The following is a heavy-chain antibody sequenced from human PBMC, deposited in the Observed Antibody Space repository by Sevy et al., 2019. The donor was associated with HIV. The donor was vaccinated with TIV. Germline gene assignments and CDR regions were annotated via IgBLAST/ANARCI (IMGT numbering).Heavy chain of an antibody. J-gene: IGHJ4*02. CDR2: ISSNGGST. CDR1: GFTFSSYA. Sequence: GSLRLSCSASGFTFSSYAMHWVRQAPGKGLEYVSAISSNGGSTYYADSVKGRFTISRDNSKNTRYLQMSSLRAEDTAVYYCVKDTHKKHPDYYDSSGYFDYWGQGTLVTVSS. CDR3: VKDTHKKHPDYYDSSGYFDY. D-gene: IGHD3-22*01. V-gene: IGHV3-64D*06.